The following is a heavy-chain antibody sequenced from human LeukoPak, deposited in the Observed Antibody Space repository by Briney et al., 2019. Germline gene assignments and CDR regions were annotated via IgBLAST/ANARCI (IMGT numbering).Heavy chain of an antibody. Sequence: GASVKVSCKASGGTLSSYAISWVRQAPGQGLEWMGGIIPIFGTANYAQKFQGRVTITADESTSTAYMELSSLRSEDTAVYYCARVGRYNWNYGWFDPWGQGTLVTVSS. V-gene: IGHV1-69*13. CDR3: ARVGRYNWNYGWFDP. J-gene: IGHJ5*02. D-gene: IGHD1-7*01. CDR2: IIPIFGTA. CDR1: GGTLSSYA.